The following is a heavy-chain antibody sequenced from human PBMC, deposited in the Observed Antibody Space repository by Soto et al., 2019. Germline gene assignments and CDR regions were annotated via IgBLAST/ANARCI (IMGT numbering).Heavy chain of an antibody. Sequence: PSETLSLTCTVSGGSISSYYWSWIRQRPGKGLEWIGYIYYSGGTNYNPSLKSRVTISVDTSKNQFSLKLSSVTAADTAVYYCARTVTYYYDSSGYHYFDYWGQGTLVTVSS. CDR2: IYYSGGT. D-gene: IGHD3-22*01. V-gene: IGHV4-59*01. CDR1: GGSISSYY. CDR3: ARTVTYYYDSSGYHYFDY. J-gene: IGHJ4*02.